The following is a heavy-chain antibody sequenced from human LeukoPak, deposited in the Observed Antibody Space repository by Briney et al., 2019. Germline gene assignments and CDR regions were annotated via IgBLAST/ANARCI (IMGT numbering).Heavy chain of an antibody. CDR1: GGSISSYY. D-gene: IGHD5-18*01. V-gene: IGHV4-4*07. J-gene: IGHJ2*01. CDR3: ARRPQLWSLREDWYFDL. CDR2: IYTSGSI. Sequence: PSETLSLTCTVSGGSISSYYWSWIRQPAGKGLEWIGRIYTSGSIKYNPSLKSRVTISVDTSKNQFSLKLSSVTAADTAVYYCARRPQLWSLREDWYFDLWGRGTLVTVSS.